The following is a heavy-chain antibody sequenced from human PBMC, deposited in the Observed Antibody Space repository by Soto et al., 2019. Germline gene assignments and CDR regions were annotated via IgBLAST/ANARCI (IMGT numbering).Heavy chain of an antibody. D-gene: IGHD2-2*01. V-gene: IGHV4-4*02. CDR1: SGSISSSNW. CDR2: IYHSGST. CDR3: ARVSVYCSSTSCYAGDYYYYMDV. Sequence: QVQLQESGPGLVKPSGTLSLTCAVSSGSISSSNWWSWVRQPPGKGLEWIGEIYHSGSTNYNPSLKSRVTISVDKSKNQFSLKLSSVTAADTAVYYCARVSVYCSSTSCYAGDYYYYMDVWGKGTTVTVSS. J-gene: IGHJ6*03.